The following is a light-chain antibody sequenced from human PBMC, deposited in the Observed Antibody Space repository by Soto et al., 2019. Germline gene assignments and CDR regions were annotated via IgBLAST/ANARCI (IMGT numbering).Light chain of an antibody. J-gene: IGLJ3*02. CDR1: SSDIGGYNY. CDR3: TSDAGSNNLV. CDR2: EVS. Sequence: QSALTQPPSASGSPGPSVTISCTGTSSDIGGYNYVSWYQQHPGKAPKLIIYEVSKRPSGVPDRFSGSKSGNTASLTVSGLQAEDEADYYCTSDAGSNNLVFAGGTKLTVL. V-gene: IGLV2-8*01.